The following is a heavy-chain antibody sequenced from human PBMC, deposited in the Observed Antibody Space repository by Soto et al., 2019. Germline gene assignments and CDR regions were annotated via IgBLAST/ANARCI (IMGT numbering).Heavy chain of an antibody. CDR1: GYTFTSYD. Sequence: QVQLVQSGAEVKKPGASVKVSCKASGYTFTSYDINWVRQATGQGLEWMGWMNPNSGNTGYAQKFQGRVTMTRNTSISTVYIDESSLRPADTAVYYLPRGEHTWHQNYDYWGQGTLVTVSS. J-gene: IGHJ4*02. V-gene: IGHV1-8*01. D-gene: IGHD1-26*01. CDR3: PRGEHTWHQNYDY. CDR2: MNPNSGNT.